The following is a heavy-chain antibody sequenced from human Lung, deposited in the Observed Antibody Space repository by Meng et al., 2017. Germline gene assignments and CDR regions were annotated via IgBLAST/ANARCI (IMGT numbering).Heavy chain of an antibody. V-gene: IGHV4-34*01. Sequence: VRHQEWGAGLLKPSGTLSLTCVVSGGSFSDYYWSWIRQPPGKGLEWIGEINHSGSTNYNPSLESRATISVDTSQNNLSLKLSSVTAADSAVYYCARGPTTMAHDFDYWGQGTLVTVSS. CDR3: ARGPTTMAHDFDY. J-gene: IGHJ4*02. D-gene: IGHD4-11*01. CDR2: INHSGST. CDR1: GGSFSDYY.